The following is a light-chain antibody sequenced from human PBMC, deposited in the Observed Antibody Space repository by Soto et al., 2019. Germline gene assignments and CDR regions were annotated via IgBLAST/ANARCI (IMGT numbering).Light chain of an antibody. CDR3: QQYNSWPLT. CDR1: QSVRTN. Sequence: EIVLPQSPDTLYVSPGEGATLSCRASQSVRTNLACYQQKPGQAPRLLIYGASTRATGIPARFSGSGSGTEFTLTISSLQSEDFAVYYCQQYNSWPLTFGGGTKVDI. CDR2: GAS. J-gene: IGKJ4*01. V-gene: IGKV3-15*01.